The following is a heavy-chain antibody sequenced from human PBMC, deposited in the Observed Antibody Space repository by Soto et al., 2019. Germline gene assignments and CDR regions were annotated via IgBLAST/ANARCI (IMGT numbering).Heavy chain of an antibody. Sequence: QVQLVESGGGVVQPGRSLRLSCAVSGFIFNNYALNWVRQAPGKGLEWVASITRDGYNKYYADSVKGRFTISRDNSKNTLSLQMTAMRVEDSSVYYCTKSSGGSSSVGMEYWGPGTLVTVSS. CDR1: GFIFNNYA. CDR3: TKSSGGSSSVGMEY. V-gene: IGHV3-30*04. J-gene: IGHJ4*02. D-gene: IGHD6-6*01. CDR2: ITRDGYNK.